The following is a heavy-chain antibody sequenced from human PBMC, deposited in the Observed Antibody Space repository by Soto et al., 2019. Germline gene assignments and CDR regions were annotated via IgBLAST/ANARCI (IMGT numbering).Heavy chain of an antibody. CDR1: GFTFGDYA. CDR3: TRARYCSGGSCYFDY. Sequence: GGSLRLSCTASGFTFGDYAMSWFRQAPGKGLEWVGFIRSKAYGGTTEYAASVKGRFTISRDDSKSIAYLQMNSLKTEDTAVYYCTRARYCSGGSCYFDYWGQGTLVTSPQ. J-gene: IGHJ4*02. CDR2: IRSKAYGGTT. V-gene: IGHV3-49*03. D-gene: IGHD2-15*01.